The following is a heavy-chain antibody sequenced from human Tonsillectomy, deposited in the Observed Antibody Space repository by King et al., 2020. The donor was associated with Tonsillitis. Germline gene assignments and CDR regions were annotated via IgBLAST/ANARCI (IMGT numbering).Heavy chain of an antibody. CDR1: ADTFAGHF. D-gene: IGHD3-22*01. Sequence: QLVQSGAELRKPGASVSVSCRTSADTFAGHFVHWVRQAPGQGLEWMGWINPNSGDTHYAQKFQGRVTMSGDVSATTAYMGLSSLGPDDSAVYYCATNALGSDSSAYRDFRHWVQG. V-gene: IGHV1-2*02. CDR3: ATNALGSDSSAYRDFRH. CDR2: INPNSGDT. J-gene: IGHJ1*01.